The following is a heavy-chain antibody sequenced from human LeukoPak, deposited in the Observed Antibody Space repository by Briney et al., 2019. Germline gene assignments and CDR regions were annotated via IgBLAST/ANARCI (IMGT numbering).Heavy chain of an antibody. Sequence: GGSLRLSCAASGFTVSSNYMSWVRQAPGKGPEWVSVIYSGGSTYYADSVKGRFAISRDNSKNTLYLQMNSLRAEDTAVYYCARDRDWHAFDIWGQGTMVTVSS. J-gene: IGHJ3*02. V-gene: IGHV3-66*01. CDR3: ARDRDWHAFDI. CDR2: IYSGGST. D-gene: IGHD3/OR15-3a*01. CDR1: GFTVSSNY.